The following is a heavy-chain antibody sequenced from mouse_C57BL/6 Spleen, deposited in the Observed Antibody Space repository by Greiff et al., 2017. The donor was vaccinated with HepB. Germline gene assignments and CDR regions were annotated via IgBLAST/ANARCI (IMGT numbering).Heavy chain of an antibody. CDR2: INPSSGYT. V-gene: IGHV1-7*01. CDR1: GYTFTSYW. J-gene: IGHJ2*01. Sequence: QVQLQQSGAELAKPGASVKLSCKASGYTFTSYWMHWVKQRPGQGLEWIGYINPSSGYTKYNQKFKDKATLTVDTSSSTAYMQLSSLTSEDSAVYYCARRGRYFDYWGQGTTLTVSS. CDR3: ARRGRYFDY.